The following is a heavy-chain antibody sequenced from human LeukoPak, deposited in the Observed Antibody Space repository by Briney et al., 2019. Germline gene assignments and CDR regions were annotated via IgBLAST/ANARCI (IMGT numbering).Heavy chain of an antibody. CDR3: ARVSGYSYGYGGYFDY. CDR1: GGSISSSSYY. J-gene: IGHJ4*02. Sequence: SETLSLTCTVSGGSISSSSYYWSWIRQPPGKGLEWIGYIYYSGSTNYNPSLKSRVTISVDTSKNQFSLKLSSVTAADTAVYYCARVSGYSYGYGGYFDYWGQGTLVTVSS. D-gene: IGHD5-18*01. CDR2: IYYSGST. V-gene: IGHV4-61*01.